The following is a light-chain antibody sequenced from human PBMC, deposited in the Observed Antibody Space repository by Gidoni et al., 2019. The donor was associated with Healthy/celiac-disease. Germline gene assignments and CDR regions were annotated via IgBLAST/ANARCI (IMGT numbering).Light chain of an antibody. V-gene: IGLV2-11*01. CDR2: EVS. CDR3: CSYAGSYTFEGV. J-gene: IGLJ3*02. CDR1: SSDVGGYNY. Sequence: QSALTQPRSVSGSPGQSVTISCTGTSSDVGGYNYVSWYQQHPGKAPKLMIYEVSKRPSGVPDRFSGSKSGNTASLTISGLQAEDEADYYCCSYAGSYTFEGVFGGGTKLTVL.